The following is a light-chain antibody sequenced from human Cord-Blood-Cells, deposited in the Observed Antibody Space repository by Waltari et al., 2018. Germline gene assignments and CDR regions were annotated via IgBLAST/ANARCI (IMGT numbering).Light chain of an antibody. Sequence: QSALTQPPSVSGSPGQSVTISCTGTSSDVGSYNRVSWYQQPPGPAPKLMIYEVSNRPSGVPDRFSGSKSGNTASLTISGLQVEDEADYYCSSYTSSSTLVFGGGTKLTVL. CDR3: SSYTSSSTLV. V-gene: IGLV2-18*02. CDR1: SSDVGSYNR. CDR2: EVS. J-gene: IGLJ2*01.